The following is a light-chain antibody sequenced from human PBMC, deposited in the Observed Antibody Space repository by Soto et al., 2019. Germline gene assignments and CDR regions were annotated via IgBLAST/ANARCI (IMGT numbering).Light chain of an antibody. CDR2: AAS. CDR3: QQRGNWPPT. V-gene: IGKV3-11*01. Sequence: EIVLTQSPATLSLSPWERGALSCRASQSVSSNLAWYQQKPGQAPRVLIYAASNRATGIPARFSGSGSGTDFTLTISSLEPEDFAVYYCQQRGNWPPTFGQGTKVDIK. J-gene: IGKJ1*01. CDR1: QSVSSN.